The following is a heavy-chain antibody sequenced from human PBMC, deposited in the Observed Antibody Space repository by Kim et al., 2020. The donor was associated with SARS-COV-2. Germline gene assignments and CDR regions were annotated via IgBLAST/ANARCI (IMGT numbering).Heavy chain of an antibody. D-gene: IGHD4-17*01. CDR3: AKEATVVTAYYYGMDV. CDR1: GFTFSSYG. V-gene: IGHV3-30*18. Sequence: GGSLRLSCAASGFTFSSYGMHWVRQAPGKGLEWVAVISYDGSNKYYADSVKGRFTISRDNSKNTLYLQMNSLRAEDTAVYYCAKEATVVTAYYYGMDVWGQGTTVTVSS. J-gene: IGHJ6*02. CDR2: ISYDGSNK.